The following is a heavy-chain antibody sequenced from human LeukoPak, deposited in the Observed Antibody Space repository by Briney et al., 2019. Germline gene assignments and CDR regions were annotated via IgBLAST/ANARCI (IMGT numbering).Heavy chain of an antibody. Sequence: GGSLRLSCAASGFTFSNYWMSWVRQAPGKGLEWVANIRQDGSEKYYVDSVKGRFTTSRDNAKNSLYLHINSLGAEDTAVYYCARAGSDYFYSAFDIWGQGTMVIVSS. CDR2: IRQDGSEK. J-gene: IGHJ3*02. CDR3: ARAGSDYFYSAFDI. CDR1: GFTFSNYW. D-gene: IGHD3-22*01. V-gene: IGHV3-7*01.